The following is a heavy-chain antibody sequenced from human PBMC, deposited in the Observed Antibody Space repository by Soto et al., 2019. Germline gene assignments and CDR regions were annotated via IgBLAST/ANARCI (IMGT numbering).Heavy chain of an antibody. V-gene: IGHV3-23*01. D-gene: IGHD3-22*01. CDR3: AKDRGYYDSSGYYYRRKYYGMDV. Sequence: GGSLRLSCAASGFTFSSYAMSWVRQAPGKGLEWVSAISGSGGSTYYADSVKGRFTISRDNSKNTLYLQMNSLRAEDTAVYYCAKDRGYYDSSGYYYRRKYYGMDVWGQGTTVTVSS. CDR2: ISGSGGST. J-gene: IGHJ6*02. CDR1: GFTFSSYA.